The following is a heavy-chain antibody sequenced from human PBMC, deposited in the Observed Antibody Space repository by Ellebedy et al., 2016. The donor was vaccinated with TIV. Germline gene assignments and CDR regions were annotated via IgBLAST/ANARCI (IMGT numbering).Heavy chain of an antibody. CDR2: IYYSGTA. V-gene: IGHV4-59*12. Sequence: SETLSLTXTVSGGSISSYYWSWIRQPPGKGLEWIGYIYYSGTAYSNPSLKSRVTISRDTSQNQFSLKLSSVTAADTAIYYCASVREYRYGGGGFDYWGQGTLVTVSS. D-gene: IGHD5-18*01. J-gene: IGHJ4*02. CDR1: GGSISSYY. CDR3: ASVREYRYGGGGFDY.